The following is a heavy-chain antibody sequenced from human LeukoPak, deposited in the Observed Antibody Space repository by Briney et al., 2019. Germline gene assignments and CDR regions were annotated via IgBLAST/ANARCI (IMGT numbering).Heavy chain of an antibody. CDR2: IIPIFDTT. Sequence: ASVKVSCKASGSTFTSYAFIWVRQAPGQGLEWMGGIIPIFDTTNYAQKFQGRVTITADDSTSTVYMDLSSLRSEDTAVYYCAKADVTLIRGGGYYYGLDVWGKGTTVTVSS. V-gene: IGHV1-69*13. CDR3: AKADVTLIRGGGYYYGLDV. CDR1: GSTFTSYA. J-gene: IGHJ6*04. D-gene: IGHD3-10*01.